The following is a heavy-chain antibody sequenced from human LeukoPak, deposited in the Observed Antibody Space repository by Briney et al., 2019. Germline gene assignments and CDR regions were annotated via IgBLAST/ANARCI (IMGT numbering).Heavy chain of an antibody. D-gene: IGHD2-2*01. CDR2: IYYSGST. Sequence: SQTLSLTCTVSGVSISSGDYYWSWIRQPPGKGLEWIGYIYYSGSTYYNPSLKSRVTISVDTSKNQFSLKLSSVTAADTAVYYCAGYCSSTSCYTRWFDPWGQGTLVTVSS. CDR1: GVSISSGDYY. CDR3: AGYCSSTSCYTRWFDP. J-gene: IGHJ5*02. V-gene: IGHV4-30-4*08.